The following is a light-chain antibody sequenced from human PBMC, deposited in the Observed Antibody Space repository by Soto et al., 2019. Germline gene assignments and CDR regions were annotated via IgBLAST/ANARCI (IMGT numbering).Light chain of an antibody. CDR3: QQYGSSPPIT. Sequence: EIVLTQSPGTLSLSPGERATLSCRASQSVSSSYLAWYQQKPGQAPRLXXYGASSRATGIPDRFSGSGSGTDLTLTISRLETEDFAVYYCQQYGSSPPITFGQGTRLEIK. J-gene: IGKJ5*01. V-gene: IGKV3-20*01. CDR1: QSVSSSY. CDR2: GAS.